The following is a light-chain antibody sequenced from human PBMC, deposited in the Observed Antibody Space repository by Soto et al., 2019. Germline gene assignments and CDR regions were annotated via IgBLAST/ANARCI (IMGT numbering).Light chain of an antibody. J-gene: IGKJ4*01. V-gene: IGKV1-39*01. CDR1: QTISTS. Sequence: DIQMTQTPSSLSASVGDRVAITCRASQTISTSLNWFQQKPGKAPKLLIYGASSLQSGVPSRFSGSGSGTDFTLTIRSLQPEDFATYYCQQSYSVPVTFAGGTKVDI. CDR2: GAS. CDR3: QQSYSVPVT.